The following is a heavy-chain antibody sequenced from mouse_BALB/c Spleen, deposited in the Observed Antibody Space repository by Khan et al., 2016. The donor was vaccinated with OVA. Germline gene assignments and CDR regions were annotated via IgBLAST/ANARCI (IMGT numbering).Heavy chain of an antibody. Sequence: VQLQQSGAELAKPGASVKMSCKASGYTFINYWILWIKQRPGQGLEWIGYINPSTGYTEYNQNFKDKATLTADKSSSTAYMQLSSLNSEDSTVDYCARRGLRWDFDYWGQGTTLTVSS. CDR3: ARRGLRWDFDY. V-gene: IGHV1-7*01. J-gene: IGHJ2*01. D-gene: IGHD1-1*01. CDR2: INPSTGYT. CDR1: GYTFINYW.